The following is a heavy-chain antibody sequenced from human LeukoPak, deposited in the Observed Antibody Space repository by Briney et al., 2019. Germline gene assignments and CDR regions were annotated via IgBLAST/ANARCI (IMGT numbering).Heavy chain of an antibody. D-gene: IGHD3-22*01. CDR1: GGSISSYY. CDR2: INHSGST. CDR3: ARALTTYYYDSSGPRYYFDY. J-gene: IGHJ4*02. Sequence: SETLSLTCTVSGGSISSYYWSWIRQPPGKGLEWIGEINHSGSTNYNPSLKSRVTISVDTSKNQFSLKLSSVTAADTAVYYCARALTTYYYDSSGPRYYFDYWGQGTLVTVSS. V-gene: IGHV4-34*01.